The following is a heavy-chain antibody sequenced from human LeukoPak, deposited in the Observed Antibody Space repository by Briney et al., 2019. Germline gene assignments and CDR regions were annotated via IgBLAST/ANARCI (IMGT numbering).Heavy chain of an antibody. J-gene: IGHJ4*02. V-gene: IGHV3-23*01. CDR3: ARGQFRLSDFDSSGFDY. CDR1: GFTFSSNA. D-gene: IGHD3-22*01. CDR2: ITAGGDTT. Sequence: GGSLRLPCAASGFTFSSNAMTWVRQAPGQGLECVSAITAGGDTTYYADSVKGRFTISRDNSKNTLYLQMNSLRAEDTAVYYCARGQFRLSDFDSSGFDYWGQGTLVTVSS.